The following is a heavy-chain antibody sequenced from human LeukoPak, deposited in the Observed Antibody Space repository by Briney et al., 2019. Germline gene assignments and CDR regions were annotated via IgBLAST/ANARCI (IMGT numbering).Heavy chain of an antibody. CDR1: GGSISSHY. J-gene: IGHJ3*02. D-gene: IGHD2-2*02. Sequence: SETLSLTCTVSGGSISSHYWSWIRQPPEKGLEWIGYIYYSGSTNYNPSLKSRVTISVDTSKNQFSLKLSSVTAADSAVYYCARLDCSSTSCYTFTNAFDIWGQGTMVTVSS. V-gene: IGHV4-59*11. CDR2: IYYSGST. CDR3: ARLDCSSTSCYTFTNAFDI.